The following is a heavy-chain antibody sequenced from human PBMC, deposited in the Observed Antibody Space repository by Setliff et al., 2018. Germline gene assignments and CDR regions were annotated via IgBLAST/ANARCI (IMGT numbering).Heavy chain of an antibody. CDR1: GFTFGSYW. Sequence: PSETLRLSCAASGFTFGSYWMTWARQPPGKGLEWIGSIYYSGSTNYNPSLKSRVTISVDTSKNQFSLKLSSVTAADTAVYYCAREQRSALFDYWGQGTLVTVSS. V-gene: IGHV4-59*01. J-gene: IGHJ4*02. CDR2: IYYSGST. D-gene: IGHD1-1*01. CDR3: AREQRSALFDY.